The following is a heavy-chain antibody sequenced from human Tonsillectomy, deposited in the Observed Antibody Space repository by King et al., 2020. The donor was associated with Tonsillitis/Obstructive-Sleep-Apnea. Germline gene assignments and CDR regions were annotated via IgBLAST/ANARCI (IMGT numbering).Heavy chain of an antibody. V-gene: IGHV7-4-1*02. CDR2: IITNTRNP. J-gene: IGHJ4*02. CDR1: GYTFTDYA. D-gene: IGHD2-2*02. Sequence: VQLVESGSELRKPGASVKVSCKASGYTFTDYALNWVRQAPGQGLEWMAWIITNTRNPTSAQGFTGRFVFSLDTSLRTAHLQISSLKAEDTAVYYCARSRRQCTGSNCYTDFDFWGQGTLVTVSS. CDR3: ARSRRQCTGSNCYTDFDF.